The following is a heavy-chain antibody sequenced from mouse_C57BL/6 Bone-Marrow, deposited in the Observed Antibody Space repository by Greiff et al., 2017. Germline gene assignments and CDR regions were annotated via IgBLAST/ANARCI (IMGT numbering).Heavy chain of an antibody. CDR2: ISSGGDYI. J-gene: IGHJ2*01. CDR3: TRGGKMVTYFDY. V-gene: IGHV5-9-1*02. Sequence: EVQLVASGEGLVKPGGSLKLSCAASGFTFSSYAMSWVRQTPEKWLEWVAYISSGGDYIYYADTVKGRFTNARDNARNTLNLQMSRLKSEDTAMYYCTRGGKMVTYFDYWGQGTTLTVSS. CDR1: GFTFSSYA. D-gene: IGHD2-3*01.